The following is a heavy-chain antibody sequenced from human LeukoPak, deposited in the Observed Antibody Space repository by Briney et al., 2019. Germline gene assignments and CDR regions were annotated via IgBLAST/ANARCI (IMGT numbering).Heavy chain of an antibody. CDR2: ISGSGGST. CDR3: AKSPYSSGWWRAFDI. D-gene: IGHD6-19*01. Sequence: GGSLRLSCAASRFTFSSYAMSWVRQAPEKGLEWVSAISGSGGSTYYADPVKGRFTISRDNSKNTLYLQMNSLRAEDTAVYYCAKSPYSSGWWRAFDIWGQGTMVTVSS. CDR1: RFTFSSYA. V-gene: IGHV3-23*01. J-gene: IGHJ3*02.